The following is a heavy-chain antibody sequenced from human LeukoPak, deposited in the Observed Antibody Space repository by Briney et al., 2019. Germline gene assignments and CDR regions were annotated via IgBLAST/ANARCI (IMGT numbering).Heavy chain of an antibody. J-gene: IGHJ4*02. CDR1: GFTFSSYA. D-gene: IGHD2-15*01. CDR2: ISGSRNNT. V-gene: IGHV3-23*01. Sequence: GGSLRLPCAASGFTFSSYAMAWVRQAPGKGLEWVSAISGSRNNTYYADSVKGRFIISRDNSKNTLYLQMSSLRAEDTAVYYCAKWGCSGGSCYPFDYWGQGTLVTVSS. CDR3: AKWGCSGGSCYPFDY.